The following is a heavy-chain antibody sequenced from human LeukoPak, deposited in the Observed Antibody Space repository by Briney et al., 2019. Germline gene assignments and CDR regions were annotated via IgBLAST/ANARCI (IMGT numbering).Heavy chain of an antibody. CDR2: IYHSGST. Sequence: SETLSLTCTVSGYSISSGYYWGWIRQPPGKGLEWIGSIYHSGSTYYNPSLRSRVTISVDTSKNHFSLKLSSVTAADTAVYYCARDQTYSGSGIYTYFDSWGQGTLVSVSS. D-gene: IGHD3-10*01. CDR1: GYSISSGYY. J-gene: IGHJ4*02. CDR3: ARDQTYSGSGIYTYFDS. V-gene: IGHV4-38-2*02.